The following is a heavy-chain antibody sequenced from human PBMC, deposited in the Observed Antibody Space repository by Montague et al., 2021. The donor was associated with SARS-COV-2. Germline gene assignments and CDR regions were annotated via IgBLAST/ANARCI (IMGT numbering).Heavy chain of an antibody. CDR1: GDSVSSNSAT. Sequence: CAISGDSVSSNSATWNWIRQSPSRGLEWLGRTYYKSMWKSDYARSVKSRIAINPDTSKNQFSLQLSSVTPEDTALYYCVRGIEAAGSYDCWGQGTLITVSS. V-gene: IGHV6-1*01. CDR3: VRGIEAAGSYDC. J-gene: IGHJ4*02. D-gene: IGHD6-13*01. CDR2: TYYKSMWKS.